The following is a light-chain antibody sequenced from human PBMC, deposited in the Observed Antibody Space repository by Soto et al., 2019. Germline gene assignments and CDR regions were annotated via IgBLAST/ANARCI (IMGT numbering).Light chain of an antibody. Sequence: EIVLTQGPGTLALSPVEGATLSCRASQRISSSLAWYQQKPGQAPRLLIYGASTRATGIPARFSGSGSGTEFTLTISSLQSEDFAVYYCHQYNNWPQTFGQGTKVDIK. CDR1: QRISSS. V-gene: IGKV3-15*01. J-gene: IGKJ1*01. CDR2: GAS. CDR3: HQYNNWPQT.